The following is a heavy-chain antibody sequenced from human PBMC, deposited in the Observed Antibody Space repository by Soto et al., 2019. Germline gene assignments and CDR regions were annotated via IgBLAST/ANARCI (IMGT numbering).Heavy chain of an antibody. V-gene: IGHV1-24*01. CDR2: FDPEDGET. CDR3: ASVTSIAARPNYYYYMDV. D-gene: IGHD6-6*01. J-gene: IGHJ6*03. CDR1: GYTLTELS. Sequence: GASVKVSCKVSGYTLTELSMHWVRQAPGKGLERMGGFDPEDGETIYAQRFQGRVTMTEDTSTDTAYMELSSLRSEDTAVFYCASVTSIAARPNYYYYMDVWGKGTTVTVSS.